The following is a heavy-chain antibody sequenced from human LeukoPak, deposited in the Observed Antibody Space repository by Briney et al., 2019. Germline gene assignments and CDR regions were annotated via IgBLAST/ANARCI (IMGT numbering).Heavy chain of an antibody. CDR2: IYQSGNT. D-gene: IGHD2-15*01. V-gene: IGHV4-34*01. Sequence: SETLSLTCAVYGGSFSIYYWSWIRRYPGKGLEWIGEIYQSGNTNYNPSLESRVTISVDTSKNQFSLKLTSVTAADTAVYYCARLCRGGSCTNDYWGQGTLVTVSS. CDR3: ARLCRGGSCTNDY. CDR1: GGSFSIYY. J-gene: IGHJ4*02.